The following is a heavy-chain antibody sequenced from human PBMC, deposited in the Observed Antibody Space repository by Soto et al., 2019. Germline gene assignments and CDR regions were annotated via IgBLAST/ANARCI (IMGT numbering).Heavy chain of an antibody. CDR1: GYTFTSYG. CDR2: ISAYNGNT. J-gene: IGHJ6*02. V-gene: IGHV1-18*01. Sequence: QVQLVQSGAEVKKPGASVKVSCKASGYTFTSYGISWVRQAPGQGFEWMGWISAYNGNTNYAQKLQGRVTMTTDTSTSTAYMELRSLRSDDTAVYYCARDPSSGSYYDYYYYYGMDVWGQGTTVTVSS. CDR3: ARDPSSGSYYDYYYYYGMDV. D-gene: IGHD3-10*01.